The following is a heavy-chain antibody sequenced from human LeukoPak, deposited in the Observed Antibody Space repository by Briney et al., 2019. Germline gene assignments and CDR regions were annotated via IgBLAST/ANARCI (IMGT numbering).Heavy chain of an antibody. Sequence: GGSLRLSCAASGFTFNIYTMHWVRQAPGKGLEWVAVISYDGSNKYYADSVKGRFTISRDNSKNTLYLQMNSLRAEDTAVYYCAKDPTGYYYDSSGYYGGYWGQGTLVTVSS. CDR3: AKDPTGYYYDSSGYYGGY. J-gene: IGHJ4*02. D-gene: IGHD3-22*01. CDR1: GFTFNIYT. CDR2: ISYDGSNK. V-gene: IGHV3-30-3*01.